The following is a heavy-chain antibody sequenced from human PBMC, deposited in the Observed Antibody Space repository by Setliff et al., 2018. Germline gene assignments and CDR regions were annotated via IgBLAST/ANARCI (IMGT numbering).Heavy chain of an antibody. V-gene: IGHV5-51*01. CDR2: IYPGNADT. CDR3: ARQKDTAMVYWFDP. Sequence: HGESLKISCKGSGYSFTDYWIAWVRQTPGKGLEWMGTIYPGNADTRYSPSFQGQVTISADKSISTAYLQWSSLKASDTAMYYCARQKDTAMVYWFDPWGQGTLVTVSS. J-gene: IGHJ5*02. D-gene: IGHD5-18*01. CDR1: GYSFTDYW.